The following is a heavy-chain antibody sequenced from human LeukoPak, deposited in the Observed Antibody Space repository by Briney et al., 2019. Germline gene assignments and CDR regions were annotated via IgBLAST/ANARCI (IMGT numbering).Heavy chain of an antibody. Sequence: ASVKVSCKASRYTFTGYYMHWVRQAPGQGLEWLGWINPNSGGTNYAQKFQGRVTMTRDTSISTAYMELSRLRSDDTAVYYCARGAAAGMLYYYYGMDVWGQGTTVTVSS. CDR1: RYTFTGYY. CDR3: ARGAAAGMLYYYYGMDV. D-gene: IGHD6-13*01. CDR2: INPNSGGT. J-gene: IGHJ6*02. V-gene: IGHV1-2*02.